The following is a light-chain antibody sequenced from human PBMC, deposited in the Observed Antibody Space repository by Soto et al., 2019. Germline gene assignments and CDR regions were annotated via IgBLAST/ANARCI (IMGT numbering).Light chain of an antibody. J-gene: IGLJ1*01. CDR2: EVN. CDR1: SSDIGAYDY. Sequence: QSALTQPASLSGSPGQSITISCTGTSSDIGAYDYVSWFQQHPGKAPKLMISEVNNRPSGVSNRFSGSKSGNTAYLTISGLQVEDEAEYFCSSFTTTSTHVFGTGTKVTAL. CDR3: SSFTTTSTHV. V-gene: IGLV2-14*01.